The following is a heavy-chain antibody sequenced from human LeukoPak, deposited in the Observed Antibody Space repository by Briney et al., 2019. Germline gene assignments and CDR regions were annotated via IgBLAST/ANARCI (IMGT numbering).Heavy chain of an antibody. CDR2: ITGGGSGT. D-gene: IGHD3-10*01. Sequence: PGGSLRLSCAASGFTFNSAWMNWVRQAPGQGLEWLSAITGGGSGTYYADSVKGRFTISRDNPKNTLYLQMNSLRAEDTAVYYCARNWPASSGSYMGNSGHGTLGTVSS. V-gene: IGHV3-23*01. J-gene: IGHJ4*01. CDR3: ARNWPASSGSYMGN. CDR1: GFTFNSAW.